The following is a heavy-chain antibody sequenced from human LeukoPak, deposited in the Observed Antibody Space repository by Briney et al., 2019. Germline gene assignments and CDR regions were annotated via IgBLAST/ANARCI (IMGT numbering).Heavy chain of an antibody. D-gene: IGHD5-18*01. Sequence: ASVKVSCKASGYNFNSYGIGWVRQAPRQGLEWMGWITAGNGNTNYAQKVQGRVTMTTDISTSTAYMELRSLRSDDTAVYFCARDLARGYSYGYNAFDIWGQGTMVTVSS. CDR3: ARDLARGYSYGYNAFDI. CDR1: GYNFNSYG. J-gene: IGHJ3*02. V-gene: IGHV1-18*01. CDR2: ITAGNGNT.